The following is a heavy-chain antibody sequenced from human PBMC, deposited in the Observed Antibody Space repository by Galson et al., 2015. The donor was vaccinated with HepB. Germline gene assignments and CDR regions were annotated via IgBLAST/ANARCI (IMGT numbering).Heavy chain of an antibody. Sequence: CAISGDSVSSNSAAWNWIRQSPSRGLEWLGRTYYRSKWYNDYAVSVKSRITINPDTSKNQFSLQLNSVTPEDTAAYYCARVRQQLVRGGYYYYYYGMDVWGQGTTVTVSS. CDR2: TYYRSKWYN. J-gene: IGHJ6*02. CDR3: ARVRQQLVRGGYYYYYYGMDV. CDR1: GDSVSSNSAA. D-gene: IGHD6-13*01. V-gene: IGHV6-1*01.